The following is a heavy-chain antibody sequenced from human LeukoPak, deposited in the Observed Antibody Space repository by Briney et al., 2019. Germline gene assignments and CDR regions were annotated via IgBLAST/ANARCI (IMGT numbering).Heavy chain of an antibody. J-gene: IGHJ4*02. CDR1: GFILDDYA. CDR3: AKDLRYSGSYLFDC. CDR2: IGWNSASI. D-gene: IGHD1-26*01. V-gene: IGHV3-9*01. Sequence: QTGRSLRLSCAASGFILDDYAMHWVRQAPGKGLEWVSGIGWNSASIDYADSVKGRFTISGDNAKNSLYLQMNSLRDEDTALYYCAKDLRYSGSYLFDCWGQGTLVTVSS.